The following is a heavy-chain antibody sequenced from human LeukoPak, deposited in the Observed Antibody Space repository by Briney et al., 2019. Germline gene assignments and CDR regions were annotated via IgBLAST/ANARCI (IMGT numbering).Heavy chain of an antibody. CDR2: IKQDGSKK. CDR1: GFSFSNYW. CDR3: TRVGYIDEGIDY. D-gene: IGHD5-24*01. V-gene: IGHV3-7*04. J-gene: IGHJ4*02. Sequence: GGSLRLSCTASGFSFSNYWMSWVRQAPGKGLEWVANIKQDGSKKSYVDSVKGRFTISRDNAKNSLYLQMNSLRAEDTAIYYCTRVGYIDEGIDYWGQGTLVTVSS.